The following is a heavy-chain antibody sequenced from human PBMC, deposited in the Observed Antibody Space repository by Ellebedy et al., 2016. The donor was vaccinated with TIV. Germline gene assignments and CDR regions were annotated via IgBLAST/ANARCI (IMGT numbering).Heavy chain of an antibody. CDR1: GFTFSDYY. V-gene: IGHV3-11*06. Sequence: PGGSLRLSCAASGFTFSDYYMSRIRQAPGKGLEWVSYISLCSSYTNYADSVKGRFIISRDNAKNSLYLQMSSLRAEDTAVYYCARVIRSSSWYAFDIWGQGTMVTVSS. J-gene: IGHJ3*02. D-gene: IGHD6-13*01. CDR2: ISLCSSYT. CDR3: ARVIRSSSWYAFDI.